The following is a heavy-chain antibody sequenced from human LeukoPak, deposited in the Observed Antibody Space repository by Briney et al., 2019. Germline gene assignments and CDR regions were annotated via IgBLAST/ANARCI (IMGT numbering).Heavy chain of an antibody. V-gene: IGHV4-59*11. CDR1: ADSISSRY. CDR2: IHYSGTT. CDR3: ANLHYVSSGSNFDY. Sequence: TLSLTCTVSADSISSRYCSWIRQPPGKGLEWIGYIHYSGTTNYNPSLKSRVTISVDTSKKQFSLKLKSVTAADTAVYYCANLHYVSSGSNFDYWGQGTLVTVSS. J-gene: IGHJ4*02. D-gene: IGHD3-22*01.